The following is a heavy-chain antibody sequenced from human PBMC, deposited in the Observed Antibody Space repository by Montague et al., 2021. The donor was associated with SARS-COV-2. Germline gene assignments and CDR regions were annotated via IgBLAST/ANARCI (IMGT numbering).Heavy chain of an antibody. V-gene: IGHV6-1*01. CDR1: GDSVSSNSAT. J-gene: IGHJ4*02. Sequence: CAISGDSVSSNSATWNWIRQSPSRGLEWLGRTYYRSMWKSDYARXVKSRITINPDTSKNQFSLQLSSVTPEDTALYYCVRGIEVAGCYDYWGQGTLVTVSS. CDR2: TYYRSMWKS. CDR3: VRGIEVAGCYDY. D-gene: IGHD6-13*01.